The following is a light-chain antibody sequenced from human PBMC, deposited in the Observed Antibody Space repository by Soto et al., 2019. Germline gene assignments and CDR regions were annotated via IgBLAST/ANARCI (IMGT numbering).Light chain of an antibody. J-gene: IGKJ1*01. CDR1: QSVTSNY. CDR3: QQYGTSPQT. V-gene: IGKV3-20*01. Sequence: EIVLTQSPGTLSLSPGERATLSFRASQSVTSNYLAWSQHKPGQAPGLLLYDTSTRASGVPDRFSGSGSGTEFTLTISSLEPEDFAVYYCQQYGTSPQTFGQGTKVDFK. CDR2: DTS.